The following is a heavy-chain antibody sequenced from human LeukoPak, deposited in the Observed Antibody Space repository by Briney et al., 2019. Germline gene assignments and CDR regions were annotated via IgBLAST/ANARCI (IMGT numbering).Heavy chain of an antibody. CDR1: GGSICSYY. V-gene: IGHV4-59*01. D-gene: IGHD4-17*01. CDR2: IYYSGST. J-gene: IGHJ6*03. CDR3: ARGTIDYGDYNDAYYYYMDV. Sequence: PSETLSLTSTVSGGSICSYYWSWLRQPPGKGLEWIGYIYYSGSTNYNPSLKSRVTISVDTSKNQFSLKLSSVTAADTAVYYCARGTIDYGDYNDAYYYYMDVWGKGTTVTVSS.